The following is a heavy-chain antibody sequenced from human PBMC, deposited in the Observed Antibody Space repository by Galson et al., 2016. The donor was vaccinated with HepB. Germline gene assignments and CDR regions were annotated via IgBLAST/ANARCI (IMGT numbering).Heavy chain of an antibody. D-gene: IGHD5-24*01. Sequence: SLRLSCAASGFTFRTYGIHWVRQAPGKGLEWVAVSWFDGGDEYYGDSVKGRFTISRDNSKNTLYLQMNNLRSEDTAMYHCARDREDGYNRPFDYWGQGTLVTVSS. J-gene: IGHJ4*02. CDR3: ARDREDGYNRPFDY. CDR2: SWFDGGDE. CDR1: GFTFRTYG. V-gene: IGHV3-33*01.